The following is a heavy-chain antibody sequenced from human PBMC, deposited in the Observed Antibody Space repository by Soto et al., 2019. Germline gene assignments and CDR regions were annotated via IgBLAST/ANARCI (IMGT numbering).Heavy chain of an antibody. CDR1: GYSFTDYY. D-gene: IGHD2-2*03. V-gene: IGHV1-2*02. J-gene: IGHJ6*02. CDR2: INPNSGGT. CDR3: AGCGYCDTVNCYEGYCYDMDV. Sequence: QVQMVQSGAEVKKPGVSVRVSCKISGYSFTDYYIHWARQSPGQGLEWIGWINPNSGGTTYGRKFQGRVTLTRDTSINTAYMELSSLTSDDAAVFHCAGCGYCDTVNCYEGYCYDMDVWGQGTTVSVSS.